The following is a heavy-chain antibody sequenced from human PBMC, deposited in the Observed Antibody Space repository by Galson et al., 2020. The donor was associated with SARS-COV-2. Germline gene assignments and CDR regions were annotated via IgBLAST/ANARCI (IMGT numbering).Heavy chain of an antibody. V-gene: IGHV4-39*02. CDR1: GGSISSSSHY. CDR2: IYYTGST. CDR3: AREGSKIAVAGTSFDY. Sequence: SETLSLTCTVSGGSISSSSHYWGWIRQPPGNGLEWIGSIYYTGSTYYNPSLKSRVTIYVDTSKKQFSLRLRSVTAADTSVYYCAREGSKIAVAGTSFDYWGQGTLVTVSS. J-gene: IGHJ4*02. D-gene: IGHD6-19*01.